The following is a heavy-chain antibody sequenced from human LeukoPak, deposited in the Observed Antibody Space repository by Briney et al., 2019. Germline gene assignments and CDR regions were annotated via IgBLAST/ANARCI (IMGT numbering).Heavy chain of an antibody. D-gene: IGHD3-22*01. Sequence: PGESLKISCKGSGYSLTSYWIGWVRQMPGKGLEWMGIIYPGDSDIRYSPSFQGQVTISADKSISTAYLQWSSLKASDTAMYYCARHGPMYYYDGSGYCDYWGQGTLVTVSS. V-gene: IGHV5-51*01. CDR3: ARHGPMYYYDGSGYCDY. CDR2: IYPGDSDI. J-gene: IGHJ4*02. CDR1: GYSLTSYW.